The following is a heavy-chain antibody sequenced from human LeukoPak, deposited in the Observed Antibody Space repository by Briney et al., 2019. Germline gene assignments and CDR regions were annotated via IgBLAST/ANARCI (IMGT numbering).Heavy chain of an antibody. CDR2: IYYSGST. D-gene: IGHD6-19*01. CDR3: ARDLQWPVGGYFDY. Sequence: SETLSLTCTVSGGSISSSTYYWGWLRQPPGKGLEWIGNIYYSGSTYYNPSLESRVTISVDTSKNQFSLKLSSVTAADTAVYYCARDLQWPVGGYFDYWGQGTLVTVSS. CDR1: GGSISSSTYY. V-gene: IGHV4-39*07. J-gene: IGHJ4*02.